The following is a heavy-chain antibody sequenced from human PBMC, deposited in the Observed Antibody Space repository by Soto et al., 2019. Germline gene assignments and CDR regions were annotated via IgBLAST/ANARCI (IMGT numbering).Heavy chain of an antibody. CDR2: IYYSGST. V-gene: IGHV4-30-4*01. CDR1: VGSIISFDYY. CDR3: ASSMPWYFQH. J-gene: IGHJ1*01. Sequence: SETRSLTCTFSVGSIISFDYYWSCIRQPPGKGLEWIGYIYYSGSTYYNPSLKSRVTISVDTSKNQFSLKLSSVTAADTAVYYCASSMPWYFQHWGQGTLVTVSS. D-gene: IGHD2-2*01.